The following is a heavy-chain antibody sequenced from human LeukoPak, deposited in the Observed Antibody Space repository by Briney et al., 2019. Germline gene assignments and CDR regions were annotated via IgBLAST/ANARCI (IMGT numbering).Heavy chain of an antibody. J-gene: IGHJ5*02. CDR3: ARDGYSYGYFDP. CDR2: INPNSGGT. Sequence: ASVKVSCKASGYTFTGYYMHWVRQAPGQGLEWMGWINPNSGGTNYAQRFQGRVTMTRDTSISTAYMELSRLRSDDTAVYYCARDGYSYGYFDPWGQGTLVTVSS. D-gene: IGHD5-18*01. CDR1: GYTFTGYY. V-gene: IGHV1-2*02.